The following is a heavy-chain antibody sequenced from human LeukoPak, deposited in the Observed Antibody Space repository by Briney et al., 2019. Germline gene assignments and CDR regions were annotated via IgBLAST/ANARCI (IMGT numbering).Heavy chain of an antibody. V-gene: IGHV4-34*01. CDR3: AKDSYGSGSYSWAYYYYGMDV. J-gene: IGHJ6*02. CDR1: GGSFSGYY. D-gene: IGHD3-10*01. Sequence: SETLSLTCAVYGGSFSGYYWSWIRQPPGKGLEWIGEINHSGSTNYNPSLKSRVTISVDTSKNQFSLKLSSVTAADTAVYYCAKDSYGSGSYSWAYYYYGMDVWGQGTTVTVSS. CDR2: INHSGST.